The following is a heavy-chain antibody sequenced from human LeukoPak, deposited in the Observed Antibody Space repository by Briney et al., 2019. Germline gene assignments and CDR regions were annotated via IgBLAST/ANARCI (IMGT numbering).Heavy chain of an antibody. J-gene: IGHJ5*02. CDR3: AKQSPEYLATTVTLDP. D-gene: IGHD6-13*01. Sequence: GRSLRLSRAASGFTFSIYGMHWVRQAPGKGLEWVAAISSDGNGIYYADSMRGRFTISRDSSKNTLYLQMNSLRAEDTAVYYCAKQSPEYLATTVTLDPWGQGTLVTVSS. V-gene: IGHV3-30*18. CDR2: ISSDGNGI. CDR1: GFTFSIYG.